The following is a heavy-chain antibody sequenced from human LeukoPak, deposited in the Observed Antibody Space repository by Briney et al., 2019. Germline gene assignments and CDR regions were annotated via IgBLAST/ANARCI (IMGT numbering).Heavy chain of an antibody. Sequence: GGSLRLSCAASGFTFSSYAMHWVRQAPGKGLEWVAVISYDGSNKYYADSVKGRFTISRDNSKNTLYLQMNSLRAEDTAVYYCAREPHGSGNYYYCYGMDVWGQGTTVTVSS. J-gene: IGHJ6*02. CDR3: AREPHGSGNYYYCYGMDV. CDR2: ISYDGSNK. V-gene: IGHV3-30*04. D-gene: IGHD3-10*01. CDR1: GFTFSSYA.